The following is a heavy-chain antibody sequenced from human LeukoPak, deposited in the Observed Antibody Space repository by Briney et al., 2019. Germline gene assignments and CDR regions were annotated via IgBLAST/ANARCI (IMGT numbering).Heavy chain of an antibody. Sequence: GGSLRLSCAASGFPFSSHWLSWFRQSPGKGLEWVAHINQDGSERYYVDSVKGRFTISRDNARNSQYLQMNSLRAEDTAVYYCASGGGWVFNNWGQGTLVTVSS. CDR3: ASGGGWVFNN. D-gene: IGHD6-19*01. V-gene: IGHV3-7*01. J-gene: IGHJ4*02. CDR2: INQDGSER. CDR1: GFPFSSHW.